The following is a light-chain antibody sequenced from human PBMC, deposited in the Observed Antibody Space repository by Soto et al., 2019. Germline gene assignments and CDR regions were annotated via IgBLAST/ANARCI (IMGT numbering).Light chain of an antibody. CDR2: GNS. J-gene: IGLJ1*01. CDR1: SSNIGAGYD. Sequence: QSVLTQPPSVSGAPGQRVTISCTGSSSNIGAGYDVHWYQQLPGTAPKLLIYGNSNRPSGVPDRFSGSKSGTSASLAIPGLQAEDDADYHGQSSDSSPNVFGTGTKLTVL. CDR3: QSSDSSPNV. V-gene: IGLV1-40*01.